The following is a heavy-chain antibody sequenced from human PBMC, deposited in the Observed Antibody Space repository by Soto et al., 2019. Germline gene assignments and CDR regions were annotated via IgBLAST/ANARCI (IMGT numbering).Heavy chain of an antibody. Sequence: QLQLQESGSGLVKPSQTLSLTCAVSGGSISSGGYSWSWIRQPPGKGLEWIGYIYHSGSTYYNPALKSRVTISVDRAKNQFSRKLSSVTAADTAVYYCAAGGGLPRYYWGQGTLVTVSS. V-gene: IGHV4-30-2*01. CDR2: IYHSGST. CDR3: AAGGGLPRYY. J-gene: IGHJ4*02. CDR1: GGSISSGGYS. D-gene: IGHD5-12*01.